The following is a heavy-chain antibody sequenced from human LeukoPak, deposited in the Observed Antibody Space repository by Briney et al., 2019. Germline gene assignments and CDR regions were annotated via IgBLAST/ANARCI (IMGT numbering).Heavy chain of an antibody. D-gene: IGHD3-10*01. V-gene: IGHV3-48*04. J-gene: IGHJ4*02. CDR2: ISSSSSTI. CDR1: GFTFSTYS. CDR3: ARDDLSGSGSYSSFDY. Sequence: GGSLRLSCAASGFTFSTYSMNWVRQAPGKGLEWVSYISSSSSTIYYADSVKGRFTISRDNAKNSLYLQMNSLRAEDTAVYYCARDDLSGSGSYSSFDYWGQGTLVTVSS.